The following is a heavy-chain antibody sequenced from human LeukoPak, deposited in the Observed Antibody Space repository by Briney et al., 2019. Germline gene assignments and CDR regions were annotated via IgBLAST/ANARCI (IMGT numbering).Heavy chain of an antibody. J-gene: IGHJ5*02. CDR3: ARGTRTFDP. V-gene: IGHV4-34*01. CDR1: GGSFSGYY. Sequence: KPSETLSLTCAVYGGSFSGYYWSWIRQPPGKGREGIGEINHSGSTNYNPSLKSRVTISVDTSKNQFSLKLSSVTAADTAVYYCARGTRTFDPWGQGTLVTVSS. D-gene: IGHD2-2*01. CDR2: INHSGST.